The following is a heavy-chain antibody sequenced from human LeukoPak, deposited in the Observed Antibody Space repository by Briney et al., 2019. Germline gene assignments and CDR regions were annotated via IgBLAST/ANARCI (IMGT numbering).Heavy chain of an antibody. J-gene: IGHJ6*02. CDR3: AKAEPSPYDILTGYSYYYYGMDV. D-gene: IGHD3-9*01. CDR1: GFTFSSYA. Sequence: GGSLRLSCAASGFTFSSYAMNWVRRAPGKGLEWVALISYDGSNKNYADSVKGRFTISRDNSKKTLYLQMNSLRAEDTAVYYCAKAEPSPYDILTGYSYYYYGMDVWGQGTTVTVSS. V-gene: IGHV3-30-3*01. CDR2: ISYDGSNK.